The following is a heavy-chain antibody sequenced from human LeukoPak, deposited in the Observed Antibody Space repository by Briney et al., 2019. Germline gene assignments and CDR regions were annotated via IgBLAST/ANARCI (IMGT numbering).Heavy chain of an antibody. CDR3: ARDSYQDYYGRFDP. CDR2: IWDDGNNK. D-gene: IGHD3-10*01. CDR1: GSSFSNHG. J-gene: IGHJ5*02. Sequence: GGSLRLSCAASGSSFSNHGMHWVRQAPGKRLEWVAVIWDDGNNKRYANSVNGRFTISRDNSENTLYLQMNGLTAEDTAMYYCARDSYQDYYGRFDPWGQGTLVIVSS. V-gene: IGHV3-33*01.